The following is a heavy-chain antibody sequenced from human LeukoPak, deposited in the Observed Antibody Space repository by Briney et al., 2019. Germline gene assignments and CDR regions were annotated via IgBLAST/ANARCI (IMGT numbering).Heavy chain of an antibody. D-gene: IGHD1-26*01. CDR1: GFTFSSYS. CDR3: ARVSVGATNDY. J-gene: IGHJ4*02. V-gene: IGHV3-48*04. CDR2: ISSSSSTI. Sequence: GGSLRLSCAASGFTFSSYSMNWVRQAPGKGLEWVSYISSSSSTIYYADSVKGRFTISRDNAKNSLYLQMNSLRAEDTAVYYCARVSVGATNDYWGQGTLVTVSS.